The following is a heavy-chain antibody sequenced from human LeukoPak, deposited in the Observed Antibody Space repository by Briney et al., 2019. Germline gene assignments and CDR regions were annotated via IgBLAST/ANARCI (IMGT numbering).Heavy chain of an antibody. CDR2: ISWNSGSM. J-gene: IGHJ4*02. CDR1: GFTFSSHW. D-gene: IGHD3-3*01. Sequence: GGSLRLSCVVSGFTFSSHWMYWVRQAPGKGLEWVSGISWNSGSMGYADSVKGRFTISRDNAKNSLYLQMNSLRAEDTALYYCAKDRSGIPEYYFDYWGQGTLVTVSS. V-gene: IGHV3-9*01. CDR3: AKDRSGIPEYYFDY.